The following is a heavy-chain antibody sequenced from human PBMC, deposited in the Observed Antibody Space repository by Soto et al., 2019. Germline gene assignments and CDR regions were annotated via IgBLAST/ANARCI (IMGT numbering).Heavy chain of an antibody. Sequence: QLQLQESGPGLVKPSETLSLTCSVSGTSISDTNNYWGWIRQPPGKGLEWIGIITFSETTYYDPSLESRVTMSVDTSKNQFSLHLKYVTAIDTAVYYCARRNYPYYFDFWGHGTLVTVSS. J-gene: IGHJ4*01. CDR2: ITFSETT. D-gene: IGHD3-10*01. CDR3: ARRNYPYYFDF. V-gene: IGHV4-39*01. CDR1: GTSISDTNNY.